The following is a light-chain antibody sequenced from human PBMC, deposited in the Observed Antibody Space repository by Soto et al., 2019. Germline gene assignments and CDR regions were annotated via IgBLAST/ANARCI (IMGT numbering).Light chain of an antibody. J-gene: IGLJ2*01. V-gene: IGLV2-14*01. CDR3: SSYTSSTTVL. CDR1: SSDLGGYNY. Sequence: QSVLTQPASVSGSPGQSITISCTGTSSDLGGYNYVSWYQQHPGKAPKLMIYEVTNRPSGVSNRFSGSKSGNTASLTISGLQAEDEADYYCSSYTSSTTVLFGGGTKLTVL. CDR2: EVT.